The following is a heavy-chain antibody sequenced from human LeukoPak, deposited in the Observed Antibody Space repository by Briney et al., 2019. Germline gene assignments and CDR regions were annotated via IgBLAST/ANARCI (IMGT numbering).Heavy chain of an antibody. D-gene: IGHD3-10*01. CDR3: ARGAAIIESYSDY. CDR2: ISSNGGST. J-gene: IGHJ4*02. Sequence: GGSLRLSCSASGFTFSSYAMHWVRQAPGKGLEYVSAISSNGGSTYYADSVKGRFTISRDNSKNTLYLQMSRLRSDDTAVYYCARGAAIIESYSDYWGQGTLVTVSS. CDR1: GFTFSSYA. V-gene: IGHV3-64*04.